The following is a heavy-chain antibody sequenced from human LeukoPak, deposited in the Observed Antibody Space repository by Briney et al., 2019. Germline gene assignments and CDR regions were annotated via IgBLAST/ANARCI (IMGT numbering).Heavy chain of an antibody. Sequence: PSETLSLTCAVYGGSFSGYYWSWIRQPPGKGLEWIGEINHSGSTNYNPSLKSRVTIPVDTSKNQFSLRLSSVTAADTAVYYCARGGYSYGFKAFNIWGQGTKVTVSS. V-gene: IGHV4-34*01. D-gene: IGHD5-18*01. CDR3: ARGGYSYGFKAFNI. J-gene: IGHJ3*02. CDR1: GGSFSGYY. CDR2: INHSGST.